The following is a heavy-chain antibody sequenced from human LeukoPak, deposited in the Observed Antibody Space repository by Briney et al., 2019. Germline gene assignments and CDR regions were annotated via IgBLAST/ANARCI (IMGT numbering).Heavy chain of an antibody. CDR2: FSHRGGS. CDR3: ARVYSYGYAYYYYYMDV. V-gene: IGHV4-38-2*02. Sequence: PSETLSLTCTASGYSLSSGFFCDWIRQSPGKGLEWIGSFSHRGGSYHNPSLKSRVTISVDTSKNQFSLKLLSVTAADTAVYYCARVYSYGYAYYYYYMDVWGKGTTVTVSS. J-gene: IGHJ6*03. CDR1: GYSLSSGFF. D-gene: IGHD5-18*01.